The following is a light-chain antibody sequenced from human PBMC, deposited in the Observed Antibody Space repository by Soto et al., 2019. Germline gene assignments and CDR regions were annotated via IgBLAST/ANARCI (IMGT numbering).Light chain of an antibody. CDR2: GAS. CDR1: QSVSSSY. J-gene: IGKJ3*01. V-gene: IGKV3-20*01. Sequence: EIVLTQSPGTLSLSPGERATLSCRASQSVSSSYLAWYQQKLGQAPRLLIYGASSRATGIPDRFSGSGSGTDFPLTISRLEPEDFAVYYCQQYGSSFTFGPGTKVDIK. CDR3: QQYGSSFT.